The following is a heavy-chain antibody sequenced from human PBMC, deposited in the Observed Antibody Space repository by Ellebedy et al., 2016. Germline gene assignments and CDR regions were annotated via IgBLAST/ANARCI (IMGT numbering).Heavy chain of an antibody. D-gene: IGHD4-23*01. CDR2: INSDTTRT. CDR1: GFTFGSYW. Sequence: GESLKISXAASGFTFGSYWMYWVRQAPGKGLVSVARINSDTTRTNYADAVKGRFTISRDNAKNTLFLQMNNLRVDDTAVYFCARADRDFGGNSGGDAYDIWGQGTRVTVSS. CDR3: ARADRDFGGNSGGDAYDI. V-gene: IGHV3-74*01. J-gene: IGHJ3*02.